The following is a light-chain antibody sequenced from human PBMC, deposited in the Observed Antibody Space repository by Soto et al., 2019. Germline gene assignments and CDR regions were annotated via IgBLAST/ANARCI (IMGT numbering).Light chain of an antibody. CDR3: QQRSKWRT. CDR2: DAS. J-gene: IGKJ1*01. V-gene: IGKV3-11*01. CDR1: QSVSGY. Sequence: EIVLTQSPATLSLSPGERATLSCRASQSVSGYLAWYQQKPGQAPRLLIYDASKRATGIPARFSGSGFGTDYTLTISSPEPEDFAVYYCQQRSKWRTFGQGTKVEIK.